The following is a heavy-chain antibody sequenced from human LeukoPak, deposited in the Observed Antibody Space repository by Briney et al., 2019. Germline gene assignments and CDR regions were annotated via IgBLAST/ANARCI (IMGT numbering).Heavy chain of an antibody. V-gene: IGHV3-33*07. J-gene: IGHJ6*02. Sequence: ERSLRLSCAASGFTFSNYAMYWVRQAPGKGLEWVAIIWYDGSNKYYADSVKGRFTISRDNSKNTLYLQMNSLRAEDTAVYYCARGPYSSSWYGVAGSYYYYGMDVWGQGTTVTVSS. CDR2: IWYDGSNK. CDR1: GFTFSNYA. CDR3: ARGPYSSSWYGVAGSYYYYGMDV. D-gene: IGHD6-13*01.